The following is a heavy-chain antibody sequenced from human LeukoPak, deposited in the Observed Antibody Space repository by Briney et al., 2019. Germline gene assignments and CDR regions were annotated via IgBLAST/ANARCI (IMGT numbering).Heavy chain of an antibody. CDR1: GYTFTGYY. V-gene: IGHV1-2*02. Sequence: ASVKVSCKASGYTFTGYYMHWVRQAPGQGLEWMGWINPNSGGTNYAQKFQGRVTMTRETSISTAYMELSRLRSDDTAVYYCARGGAVAVGHFDYWGQGTLVTVSS. CDR2: INPNSGGT. D-gene: IGHD6-19*01. J-gene: IGHJ4*02. CDR3: ARGGAVAVGHFDY.